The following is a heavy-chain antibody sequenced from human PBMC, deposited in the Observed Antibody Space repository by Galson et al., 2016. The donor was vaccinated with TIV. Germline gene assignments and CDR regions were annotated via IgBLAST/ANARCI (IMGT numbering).Heavy chain of an antibody. CDR1: GFTFSSFA. J-gene: IGHJ4*02. Sequence: SLRLSCAASGFTFSSFAMTWVRQAPGKGLEWLSTIRPSATRTYYSDSVKDRFTTSRDDSSNTLFLQMNSLRAEDTAMYFCARETGGSGWYTVDYWDQGALVIVSS. V-gene: IGHV3-23*01. CDR2: IRPSATRT. D-gene: IGHD6-19*01. CDR3: ARETGGSGWYTVDY.